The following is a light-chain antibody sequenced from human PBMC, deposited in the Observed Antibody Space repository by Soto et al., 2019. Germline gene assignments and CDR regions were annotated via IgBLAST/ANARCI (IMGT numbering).Light chain of an antibody. CDR1: QSISNS. Sequence: GDRVTITCRASQSISNSLAWYQQKPGKAPKLLIYEASSLKSGGPSRFSGSGSGTEYTLTISSLQPDDFATYYCQQYNGYWTFGQGTKVEIK. J-gene: IGKJ1*01. V-gene: IGKV1-5*03. CDR3: QQYNGYWT. CDR2: EAS.